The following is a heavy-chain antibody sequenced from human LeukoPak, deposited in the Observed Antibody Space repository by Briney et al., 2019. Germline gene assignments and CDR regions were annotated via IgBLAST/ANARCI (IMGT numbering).Heavy chain of an antibody. CDR3: AREETSSSWYWFDP. CDR1: GDSISNYY. J-gene: IGHJ5*02. Sequence: PSETLSLTCAVSGDSISNYYWSWIRQPPGKGLEWIGYIYYSGSTNYNPSLKSRVTISVDTSKNQFSLKLSSVTAADTAVYYCAREETSSSWYWFDPWGQGTLVTVSS. V-gene: IGHV4-59*12. D-gene: IGHD6-13*01. CDR2: IYYSGST.